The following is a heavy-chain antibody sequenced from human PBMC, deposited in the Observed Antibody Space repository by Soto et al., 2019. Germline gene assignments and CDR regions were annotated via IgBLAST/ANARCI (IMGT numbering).Heavy chain of an antibody. CDR3: AKCGIFYIPGIFEN. Sequence: EVQLLESGGRLVQPGGSLRLSCAASGFNFGSYAMSWVRQAPGKGLEWISTISGSGGSTSYADSVKGRFTVSRDNSKNTVHLQMTSLSAEDTAVYYCAKCGIFYIPGIFENWGQGPLVTVSS. D-gene: IGHD1-26*01. J-gene: IGHJ4*02. V-gene: IGHV3-23*01. CDR1: GFNFGSYA. CDR2: ISGSGGST.